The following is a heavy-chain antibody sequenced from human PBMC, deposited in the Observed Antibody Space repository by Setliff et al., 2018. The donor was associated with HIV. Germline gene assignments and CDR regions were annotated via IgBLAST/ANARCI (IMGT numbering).Heavy chain of an antibody. Sequence: ASVKVSCKASGYTFTGYFIHWVRQAPGQGLEWMERINPNTGDTNYAQKFQDRVTMTRDTSINTAYMELSRLRSDDTAVYYCAREYDVLTGYYISAFDIWGQGTMVTVSS. CDR2: INPNTGDT. D-gene: IGHD3-9*01. CDR3: AREYDVLTGYYISAFDI. CDR1: GYTFTGYF. V-gene: IGHV1-2*06. J-gene: IGHJ3*02.